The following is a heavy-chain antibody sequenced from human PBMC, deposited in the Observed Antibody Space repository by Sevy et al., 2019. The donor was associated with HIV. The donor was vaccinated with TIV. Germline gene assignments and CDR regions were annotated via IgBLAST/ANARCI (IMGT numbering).Heavy chain of an antibody. Sequence: GGSLRLSCAASGFTLSTHGMHWVRQAPGKGLEWVAVISYHGRNKFYGDSVEGRFTISRDNSKKTLYLQMNSLRIEDTAMYYCAKDFTGYNGMDVWGQGTMVTVSS. CDR2: ISYHGRNK. CDR3: AKDFTGYNGMDV. J-gene: IGHJ6*02. CDR1: GFTLSTHG. V-gene: IGHV3-30*18. D-gene: IGHD3-9*01.